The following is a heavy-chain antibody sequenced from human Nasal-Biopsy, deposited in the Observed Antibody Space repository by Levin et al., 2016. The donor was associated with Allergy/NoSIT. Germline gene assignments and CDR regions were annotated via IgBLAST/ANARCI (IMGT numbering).Heavy chain of an antibody. D-gene: IGHD4-11*01. CDR2: INPNGGDT. J-gene: IGHJ6*04. V-gene: IGHV1-46*01. CDR3: ARETTVTDV. Sequence: ASVKVSCKTFGYDFTNYYVHWVRQAPGHGLQWMGLINPNGGDTTYSRKFRDRITVTRDMSTSTVFLELRSLTSDDTAVYYCARETTVTDVWGKGTTVIVSS. CDR1: GYDFTNYY.